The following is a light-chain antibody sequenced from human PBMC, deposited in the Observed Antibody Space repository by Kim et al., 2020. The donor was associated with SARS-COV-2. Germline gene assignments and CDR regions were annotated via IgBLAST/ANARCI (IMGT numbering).Light chain of an antibody. CDR3: QQFYTPPHT. J-gene: IGKJ1*01. Sequence: PTIHCKSCQSVLYSANNENFFAWYPQKPGQPPKLLISWASTRESGVPDRFRGSGSGTDFTLTISSLQAEDVAVYYCQQFYTPPHTFGQGTKVEIK. CDR2: WAS. CDR1: QSVLYSANNENF. V-gene: IGKV4-1*01.